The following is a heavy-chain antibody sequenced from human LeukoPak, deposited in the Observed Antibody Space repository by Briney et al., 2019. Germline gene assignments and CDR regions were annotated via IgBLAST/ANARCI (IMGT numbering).Heavy chain of an antibody. CDR1: GGSISSGSYY. J-gene: IGHJ4*02. Sequence: KPSETLSLTCTVSGGSISSGSYYGSWIRQPAGKGLEWIGRIYTSGSTNYNPSLKSRVTISVDTSKNQFSLKLSSVTAADMAVYYCAVEMATIVGTFDYWGQGTLVTVSS. V-gene: IGHV4-61*02. CDR3: AVEMATIVGTFDY. D-gene: IGHD5-24*01. CDR2: IYTSGST.